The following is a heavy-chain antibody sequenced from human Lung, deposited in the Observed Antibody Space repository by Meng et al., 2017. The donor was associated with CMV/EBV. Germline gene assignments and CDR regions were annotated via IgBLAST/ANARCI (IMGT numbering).Heavy chain of an antibody. CDR1: GFNFTAYS. V-gene: IGHV3-21*05. CDR3: ARGQLGGTWFDP. Sequence: GEXXKISCAASGFNFTAYSMSWVRQAPGKGLEWLSYISRTGNFIFYAESEKGRFTISREDDKNLLYLEMNSLRVEETAIYHCARGQLGGTWFDPWGQGTLVTVSS. D-gene: IGHD6-6*01. J-gene: IGHJ5*02. CDR2: ISRTGNFI.